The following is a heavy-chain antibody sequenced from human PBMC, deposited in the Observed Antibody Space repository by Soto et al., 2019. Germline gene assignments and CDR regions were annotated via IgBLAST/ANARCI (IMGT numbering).Heavy chain of an antibody. CDR2: ISAYNGNT. J-gene: IGHJ5*02. CDR3: ARVRIAAAGRPNWFDP. CDR1: GYTFTSYG. D-gene: IGHD6-13*01. Sequence: QVQLVQSGAEVKKPGASVKVSCKASGYTFTSYGISWVRQAPGQGLEWMGWISAYNGNTNYAQKLQGRVTMTTDTSTSPAYMELRSLRSDDTAVYYWARVRIAAAGRPNWFDPWGQGSLVTVSS. V-gene: IGHV1-18*01.